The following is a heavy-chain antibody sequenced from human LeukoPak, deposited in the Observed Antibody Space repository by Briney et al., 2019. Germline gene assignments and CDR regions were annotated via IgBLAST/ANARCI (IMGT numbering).Heavy chain of an antibody. V-gene: IGHV3-23*01. Sequence: PGRSLRLSCAASGFTFSNYAMSWVRQAPGKGLECVSVISDSGGSTDYADSVKGRFTISRDNSKNTLYLQMNSLRAKDTAVYYCAKHIAARPSYFDYWGQGTLVTVSS. CDR3: AKHIAARPSYFDY. D-gene: IGHD6-6*01. CDR1: GFTFSNYA. J-gene: IGHJ4*02. CDR2: ISDSGGST.